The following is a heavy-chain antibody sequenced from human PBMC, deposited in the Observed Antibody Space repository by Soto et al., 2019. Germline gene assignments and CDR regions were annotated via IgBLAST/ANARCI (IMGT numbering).Heavy chain of an antibody. D-gene: IGHD2-21*02. J-gene: IGHJ2*01. CDR1: GFTFSGSA. Sequence: EVQLVESGGGLVQPGGSLKLSCAASGFTFSGSAMHWVRQASGNGLEWVGRIRSKANSYATAYAASVKGRFTISRDDSKNTAYLQMNSLKTEDTAVYYCARHALQYCGVDCYLLPYFDLWGRGTLVTVSS. CDR2: IRSKANSYAT. CDR3: ARHALQYCGVDCYLLPYFDL. V-gene: IGHV3-73*02.